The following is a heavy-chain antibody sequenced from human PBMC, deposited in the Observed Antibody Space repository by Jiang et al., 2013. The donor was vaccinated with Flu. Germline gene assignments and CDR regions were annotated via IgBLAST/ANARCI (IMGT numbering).Heavy chain of an antibody. Sequence: TCTVSGGSISSGGYYWSWIRQHPGKGLEWIGYIYYSGSTYYNPSLKSRVTISVDTSKNQFSLKLSSVTAADTAVYYCARNPRRGDIVVVVAATMDDAFDIWGQGTMVTVSS. CDR3: ARNPRRGDIVVVVAATMDDAFDI. D-gene: IGHD2-15*01. J-gene: IGHJ3*02. V-gene: IGHV4-31*03. CDR2: IYYSGST. CDR1: GGSISSGGYY.